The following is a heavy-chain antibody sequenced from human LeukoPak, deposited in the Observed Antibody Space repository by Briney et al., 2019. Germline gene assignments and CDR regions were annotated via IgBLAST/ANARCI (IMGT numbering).Heavy chain of an antibody. CDR2: IDYSGGST. J-gene: IGHJ4*02. Sequence: GGSLRLSCTASGFTLSSYEMSWIRQAPGKGLEWVSSIDYSGGSTHYADSVMGRFTISRDNAKNTLYLQMNSLRAEDTAVYYCARGRRGNYFDYWGQGTLVTVSS. CDR1: GFTLSSYE. V-gene: IGHV3-23*01. CDR3: ARGRRGNYFDY.